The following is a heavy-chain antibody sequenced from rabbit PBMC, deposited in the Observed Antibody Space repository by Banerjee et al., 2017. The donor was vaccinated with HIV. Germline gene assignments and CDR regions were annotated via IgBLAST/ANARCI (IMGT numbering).Heavy chain of an antibody. CDR3: ARDYYSFGYTGYAPSDV. Sequence: QSLEESGGDLVKPGASLTLTCTASGFSFSSSYWICWVRQAPGKGLEWIACIYITYGSTYYASWAKGRFTISKTPSTTVTLQMTSLTAADTAIYFCARDYYSFGYTGYAPSDVWGQGTLVTVS. V-gene: IGHV1S40*01. CDR2: IYITYGST. CDR1: GFSFSSSYW. J-gene: IGHJ3*01. D-gene: IGHD6-1*01.